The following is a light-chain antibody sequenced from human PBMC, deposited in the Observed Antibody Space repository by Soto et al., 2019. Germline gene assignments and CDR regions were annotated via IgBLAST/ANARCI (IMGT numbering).Light chain of an antibody. CDR3: QQYIDWPPTFT. V-gene: IGKV3-15*01. CDR2: AAF. Sequence: EIVMTQSPATLSVSPGERVTLSCRASQSVASNLAWYQQKPGQAPRMLIYAAFSRATGVPARFSGSGSGTDFTLAISSLQSEDFAVYYCQQYIDWPPTFTFGQGTKLEIK. CDR1: QSVASN. J-gene: IGKJ2*01.